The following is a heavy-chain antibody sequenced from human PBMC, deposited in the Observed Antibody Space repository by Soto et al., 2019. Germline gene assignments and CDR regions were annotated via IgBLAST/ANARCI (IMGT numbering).Heavy chain of an antibody. CDR3: ARGYPVDFGSGGWFDP. CDR1: GGSISSGDYY. J-gene: IGHJ5*02. CDR2: IYYSGST. V-gene: IGHV4-30-4*01. D-gene: IGHD2-8*02. Sequence: QVQLQESGPGLVKPSQTLSLTCTVSGGSISSGDYYWSWIRQPPGKGLEWIGYIYYSGSTYYNPSLKRRVTISVDTSKNQFSLKLSSVTAADTAVYYCARGYPVDFGSGGWFDPWGQGTLVTVSS.